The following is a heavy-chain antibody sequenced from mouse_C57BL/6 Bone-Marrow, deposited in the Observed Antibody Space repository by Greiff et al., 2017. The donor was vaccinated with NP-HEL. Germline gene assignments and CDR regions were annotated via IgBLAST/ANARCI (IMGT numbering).Heavy chain of an antibody. J-gene: IGHJ3*01. CDR2: IDPETGGT. Sequence: QVHVKQSGAELVRPGASVTLSCKASGYTFTDYEMHWVKQTPVHGLEWIGAIDPETGGTAYNQKFKGKAILTADKSSSTAYMELRSLTSEDSAVYYCTRTAYYGSSWFAYWGQGTLVTVSA. D-gene: IGHD1-1*01. CDR1: GYTFTDYE. V-gene: IGHV1-15*01. CDR3: TRTAYYGSSWFAY.